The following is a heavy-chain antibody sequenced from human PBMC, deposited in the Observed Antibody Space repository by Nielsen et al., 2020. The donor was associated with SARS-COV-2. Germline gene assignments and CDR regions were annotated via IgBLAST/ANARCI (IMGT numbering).Heavy chain of an antibody. J-gene: IGHJ4*02. D-gene: IGHD3-10*01. CDR2: MYYGGST. CDR1: GGSISSGDSY. CDR3: ASLGLLWFEFDC. V-gene: IGHV4-30-4*01. Sequence: SETLSLTCTVSGGSISSGDSYWSWIRQPPGKGLEWIGYMYYGGSTYYNPSLKSRVTISVDASKNQFSLKLSSVTAADTAVYYCASLGLLWFEFDCWGQGTLVTVSS.